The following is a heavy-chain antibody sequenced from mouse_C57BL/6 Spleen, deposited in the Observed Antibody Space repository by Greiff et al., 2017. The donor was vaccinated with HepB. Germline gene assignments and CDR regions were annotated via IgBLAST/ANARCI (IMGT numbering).Heavy chain of an antibody. J-gene: IGHJ4*01. Sequence: VQLQQPGAELVRPGSSVKLSCKASGYTFTSYWMHWVKQRPIQGLEWIGNIDPSDSETHYNQKFKDKATLTVDKSSSTAYMQLSSLTSEDSAVYYCARVYGYLYAMDYWGQGTSVTVSS. CDR3: ARVYGYLYAMDY. CDR1: GYTFTSYW. D-gene: IGHD2-2*01. V-gene: IGHV1-52*01. CDR2: IDPSDSET.